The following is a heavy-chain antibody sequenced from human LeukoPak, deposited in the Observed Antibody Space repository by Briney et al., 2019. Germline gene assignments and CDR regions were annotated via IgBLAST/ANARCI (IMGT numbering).Heavy chain of an antibody. J-gene: IGHJ2*01. CDR1: GGSISSSSYY. CDR2: IYYSGST. CDR3: ARDISSGGWIVVVTRNWYFDL. V-gene: IGHV4-39*07. Sequence: PSETLSLTCTVSGGSISSSSYYWGWIRQPPGKGLEWIGSIYYSGSTYYNPSLKSRVTISVDTSKNQFSLKLSSVTAADTAVYYCARDISSGGWIVVVTRNWYFDLWGRGTLVTVSS. D-gene: IGHD3-22*01.